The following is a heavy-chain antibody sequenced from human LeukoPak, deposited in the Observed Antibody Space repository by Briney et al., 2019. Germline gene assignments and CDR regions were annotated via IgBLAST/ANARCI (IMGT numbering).Heavy chain of an antibody. CDR2: ISGYNGDT. D-gene: IGHD3-9*01. Sequence: GSSVKVSCKASGYTFNNYGVSWVRLAPGHGLEWMGWISGYNGDTNYAQKLQGRVTMTTDTSTSIAYMELRSLRSDDTAVYYCARETRRRYFESYYGMDVWGQGTTVTVSS. J-gene: IGHJ6*02. V-gene: IGHV1-18*01. CDR1: GYTFNNYG. CDR3: ARETRRRYFESYYGMDV.